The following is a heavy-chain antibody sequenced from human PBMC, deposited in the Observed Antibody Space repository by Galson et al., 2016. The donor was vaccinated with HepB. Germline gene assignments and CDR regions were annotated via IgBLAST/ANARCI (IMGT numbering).Heavy chain of an antibody. Sequence: TLSLTCTVSGGSISSGSYYWSWIRQPAGRGLEWIGRIYTSGSTNYNPSLKSRVTISVDTSKTQFSLKLSSVTAADTAVYYCARVGGGRFLEWLPRNYFDYWGQGTLVTVSS. J-gene: IGHJ4*02. CDR2: IYTSGST. CDR1: GGSISSGSYY. V-gene: IGHV4-61*02. CDR3: ARVGGGRFLEWLPRNYFDY. D-gene: IGHD3-3*01.